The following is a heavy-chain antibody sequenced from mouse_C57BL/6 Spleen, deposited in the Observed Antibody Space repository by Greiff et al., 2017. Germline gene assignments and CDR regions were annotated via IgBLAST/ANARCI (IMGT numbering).Heavy chain of an antibody. CDR3: ARETTVVNGDY. V-gene: IGHV1-55*01. CDR2: IYPGSGSA. D-gene: IGHD1-1*01. J-gene: IGHJ2*01. CDR1: GYTFTSYW. Sequence: VQLQQPGAELVKPGASVKMSCKASGYTFTSYWITWVKQRPGQGLEWIGDIYPGSGSANYNEKFKSKATLTVDTSSSTAYMQLSSLTSEDSAVYYCARETTVVNGDYWGQGTTLTVSS.